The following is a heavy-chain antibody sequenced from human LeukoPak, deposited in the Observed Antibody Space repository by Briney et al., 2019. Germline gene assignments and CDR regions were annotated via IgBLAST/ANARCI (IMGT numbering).Heavy chain of an antibody. CDR2: INPNSGGT. CDR1: GYTFTGYY. CDR3: ARDRVVATIKGNYYYYYMDV. V-gene: IGHV1-2*02. Sequence: ASVKVSCKASGYTFTGYYMHWVRQAPGQGLEWMGWINPNSGGTNYAQKFQGRVTMTRDTSISTAYMELSRLRSDDTAVYYCARDRVVATIKGNYYYYYMDVWGKGTTVTVSS. D-gene: IGHD5-12*01. J-gene: IGHJ6*03.